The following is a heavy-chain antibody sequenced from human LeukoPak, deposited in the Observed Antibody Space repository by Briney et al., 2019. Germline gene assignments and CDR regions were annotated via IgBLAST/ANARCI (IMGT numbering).Heavy chain of an antibody. CDR3: AKVGATSGTPYFDY. J-gene: IGHJ4*02. Sequence: PGGSLRLSRVASGFTVSSNYLSWVRQAPGKGLEWVSLIYSVGSTDYADSVKGRFTISRDNSKNTLYLQMNSLRAEDTAVYFCAKVGATSGTPYFDYWGQGTLVTVSS. CDR2: IYSVGST. V-gene: IGHV3-53*01. CDR1: GFTVSSNY. D-gene: IGHD6-13*01.